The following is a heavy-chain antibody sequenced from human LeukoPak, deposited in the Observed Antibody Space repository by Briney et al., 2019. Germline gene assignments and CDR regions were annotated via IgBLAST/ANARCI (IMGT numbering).Heavy chain of an antibody. V-gene: IGHV1-2*02. CDR1: GYTFTNYY. Sequence: ASVKVSCKASGYTFTNYYIHWVRQAPGQGLEWMGWINPNSGGTNYAQKFQGRVTMTRDTSISTAYMELSRLRSDDTAVYYCARDLDSVLWFGDRAHKYYFDYWGQGTLVTVSS. D-gene: IGHD3-10*01. CDR3: ARDLDSVLWFGDRAHKYYFDY. J-gene: IGHJ4*02. CDR2: INPNSGGT.